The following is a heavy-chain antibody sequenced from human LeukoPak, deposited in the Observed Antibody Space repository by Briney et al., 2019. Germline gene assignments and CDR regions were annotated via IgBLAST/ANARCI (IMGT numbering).Heavy chain of an antibody. CDR3: AREVDDYGGNSFDY. CDR2: IIPIFGTA. D-gene: IGHD4-23*01. CDR1: GGTFSSYA. Sequence: ASVKVSCKASGGTFSSYAISWVRQAPGQGLEWMGGIIPIFGTANYAQKFQGRVTITADESTSTAYMELSSLGSEDTAVYYCAREVDDYGGNSFDYWGQGTLVTVSS. J-gene: IGHJ4*02. V-gene: IGHV1-69*13.